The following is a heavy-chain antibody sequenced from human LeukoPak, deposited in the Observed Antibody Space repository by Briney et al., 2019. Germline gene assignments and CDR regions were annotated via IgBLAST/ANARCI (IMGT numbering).Heavy chain of an antibody. J-gene: IGHJ4*02. D-gene: IGHD6-13*01. Sequence: GGSLRLSCAASGFTFSSYGKHCVRQAPGKGLEWVAVISEDGSNKYYEDSVKGRFTISRDNSNNTLYLQMNSLRAEDTAVYYCAKDRETTASGTFDYWGQGTLVTVSS. CDR2: ISEDGSNK. CDR3: AKDRETTASGTFDY. CDR1: GFTFSSYG. V-gene: IGHV3-30*18.